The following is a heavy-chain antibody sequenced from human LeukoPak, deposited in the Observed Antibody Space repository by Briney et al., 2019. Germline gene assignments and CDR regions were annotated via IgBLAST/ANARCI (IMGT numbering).Heavy chain of an antibody. CDR3: ARRRSYQYYFDY. Sequence: ASVKVSCKASGYTFTSYDINWVRQATGQGLEWMGWTNPNSGNTGYAQKFQGRVTITRNTSISTAYMELSSLRSEDTAVYYCARRRSYQYYFDYWGQGTLVTVSS. J-gene: IGHJ4*02. CDR1: GYTFTSYD. CDR2: TNPNSGNT. D-gene: IGHD1-26*01. V-gene: IGHV1-8*03.